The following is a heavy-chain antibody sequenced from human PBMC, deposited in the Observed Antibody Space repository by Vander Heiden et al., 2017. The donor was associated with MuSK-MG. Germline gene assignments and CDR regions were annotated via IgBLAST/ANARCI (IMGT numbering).Heavy chain of an antibody. D-gene: IGHD2-15*01. J-gene: IGHJ4*02. Sequence: EVQLVESGGGLVQPGGSLRLSCAASGFTFSSYNMNWVRQAPGKGLEWVSYITRSRRAIYYADSVKGRFTISRDNAKNSLYMQMNSLRAEDTAVYYCAKDGNAAYWGQGTLVTVSS. V-gene: IGHV3-48*01. CDR1: GFTFSSYN. CDR3: AKDGNAAY. CDR2: ITRSRRAI.